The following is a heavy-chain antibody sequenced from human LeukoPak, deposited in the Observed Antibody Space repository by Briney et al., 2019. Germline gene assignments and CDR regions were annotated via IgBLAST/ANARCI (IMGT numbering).Heavy chain of an antibody. CDR2: IKQDGSEK. CDR3: ARMVFPYCTSTRCSDYYYYYMDV. Sequence: HTGGSLRLSCAASGFTFSGYWMSWVRQAPGKGLEWVANIKQDGSEKYYVDSVKGRFTISRDNAKNSLYLQMNSLRAEDTAVYYCARMVFPYCTSTRCSDYYYYYMDVWGKGTTVTVSS. V-gene: IGHV3-7*01. J-gene: IGHJ6*03. D-gene: IGHD2-2*01. CDR1: GFTFSGYW.